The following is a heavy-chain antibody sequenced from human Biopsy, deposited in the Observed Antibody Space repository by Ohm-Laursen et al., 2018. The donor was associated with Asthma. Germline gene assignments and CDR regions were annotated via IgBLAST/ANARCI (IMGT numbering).Heavy chain of an antibody. CDR2: GGSYYDGGLK. D-gene: IGHD3-3*01. CDR1: GFTFRSYA. Sequence: SLRLSCAASGFTFRSYAMHWVRQAPGKGLEWVAVGGSYYDGGLKYYADSVNGRFTVSRDDSKNTLYLQMNSLRPDDTAVYYCARDVMEWYLPAFDFWGQGTLVIVSA. V-gene: IGHV3-30-3*01. J-gene: IGHJ4*02. CDR3: ARDVMEWYLPAFDF.